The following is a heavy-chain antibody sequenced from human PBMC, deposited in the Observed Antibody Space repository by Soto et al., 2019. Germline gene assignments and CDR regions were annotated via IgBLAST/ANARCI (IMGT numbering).Heavy chain of an antibody. D-gene: IGHD2-2*01. CDR3: ARPRDIVLVPAAMPAYFDY. J-gene: IGHJ4*02. CDR1: GYSFTSYW. CDR2: IYPGDSDT. Sequence: PGESLKISCKGSGYSFTSYWICWVRQMPGKGLEWMGIIYPGDSDTRYSPSFQGQVTISADKSISTAYLQWSSLKASDTAMYYCARPRDIVLVPAAMPAYFDYWGQGTLVTVSS. V-gene: IGHV5-51*01.